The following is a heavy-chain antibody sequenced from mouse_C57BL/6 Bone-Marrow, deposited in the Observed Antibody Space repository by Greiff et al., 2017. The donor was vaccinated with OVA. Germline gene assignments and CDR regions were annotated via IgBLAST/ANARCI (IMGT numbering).Heavy chain of an antibody. CDR3: ARNEGYPFAY. V-gene: IGHV1-42*01. CDR1: GYSFTGYY. Sequence: VQLQQSGPELVKPGASVTISCKASGYSFTGYYMNWVKQSPEKSLEWIGEINPSTGGTTYNQKFKAKATLTVDKSSSTAYMQLKSLTSEDSAVYYCARNEGYPFAYWGQGTLVTVSA. CDR2: INPSTGGT. J-gene: IGHJ3*01. D-gene: IGHD3-1*01.